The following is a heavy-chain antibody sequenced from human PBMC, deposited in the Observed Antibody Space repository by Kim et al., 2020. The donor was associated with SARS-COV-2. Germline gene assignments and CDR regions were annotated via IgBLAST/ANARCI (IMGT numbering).Heavy chain of an antibody. D-gene: IGHD5-18*01. V-gene: IGHV3-48*03. J-gene: IGHJ4*02. CDR2: ISSSGSTI. CDR1: GFTFSSYE. Sequence: GGSLRLSCAASGFTFSSYEMNWVRQAPGKGLEWVSYISSSGSTIYYSDSVKGRFTIARDNAKNSLYLQMNSLRAEDTAVYYCARDGYRYGVDFDYWGQGTLCTVSS. CDR3: ARDGYRYGVDFDY.